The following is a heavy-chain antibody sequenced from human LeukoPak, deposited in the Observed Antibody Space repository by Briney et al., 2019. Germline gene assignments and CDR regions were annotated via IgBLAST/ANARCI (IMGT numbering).Heavy chain of an antibody. J-gene: IGHJ4*02. CDR3: AKGRYYDSGGYPIDY. Sequence: GGSLRLSCASSGFTFNSYDINWVRQAPGKGLEWVSYISSSSSIIYYADSVKGRFTISRDNSKNTLYLQMNSLRAEDTAVYYCAKGRYYDSGGYPIDYWGQGTLVTVSS. V-gene: IGHV3-48*01. CDR2: ISSSSSII. CDR1: GFTFNSYD. D-gene: IGHD3-22*01.